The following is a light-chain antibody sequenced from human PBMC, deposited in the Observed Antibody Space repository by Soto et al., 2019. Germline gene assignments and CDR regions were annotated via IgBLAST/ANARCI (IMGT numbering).Light chain of an antibody. CDR2: GAF. CDR1: QSVSSSF. J-gene: IGKJ3*01. V-gene: IGKV3-20*01. Sequence: IVLTQSPGTLSLSPGESATLSCRASQSVSSSFLSWFQQKPGQAPKPLIHGAFNRATGIPDRLSGSGSGIDFSLIISRLEPEDSAVYYCQQYVSSPFTFGPGTKVHVK. CDR3: QQYVSSPFT.